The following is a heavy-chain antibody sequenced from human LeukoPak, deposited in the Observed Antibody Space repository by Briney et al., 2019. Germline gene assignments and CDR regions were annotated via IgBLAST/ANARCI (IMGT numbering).Heavy chain of an antibody. V-gene: IGHV4-59*12. D-gene: IGHD3-3*01. Sequence: SETLSLTCTVSGGSISSYYWSWIRQPPGKGLEWIGYIYHSGSTYYNPSLKSRVTISVDRSKNQFSLKLSSVTAADTAVYYCAGSYYDFWSGYHDYWGQGTLVTVSS. J-gene: IGHJ4*02. CDR1: GGSISSYY. CDR2: IYHSGST. CDR3: AGSYYDFWSGYHDY.